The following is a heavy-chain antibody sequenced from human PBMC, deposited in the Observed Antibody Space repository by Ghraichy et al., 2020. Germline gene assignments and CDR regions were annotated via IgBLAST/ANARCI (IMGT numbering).Heavy chain of an antibody. CDR3: ARLNPETGDRVFDY. CDR1: RGSFSGYF. V-gene: IGHV4-34*01. CDR2: INHHSGST. D-gene: IGHD7-27*01. J-gene: IGHJ4*02. Sequence: SETLSLTCAVSRGSFSGYFWSWIRQSPGKGLEWIGDINHHSGSTNYDPSLKSRVTISVDTSKAQVSLMLNSVTAADTAVYYCARLNPETGDRVFDYWGQGTRVTGSS.